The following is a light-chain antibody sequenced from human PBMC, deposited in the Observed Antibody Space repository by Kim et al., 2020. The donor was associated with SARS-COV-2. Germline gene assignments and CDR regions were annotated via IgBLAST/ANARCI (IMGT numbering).Light chain of an antibody. CDR3: NSRDSSGNHHYV. CDR2: GKN. Sequence: LGQTVRITCQGDSLRSYYASWYQQKPGQAPVLVIYGKNNRPSGIPDRFSGSSSGNTASLTITGAQAGDEADYYCNSRDSSGNHHYVFGTGTKVTVL. CDR1: SLRSYY. V-gene: IGLV3-19*01. J-gene: IGLJ1*01.